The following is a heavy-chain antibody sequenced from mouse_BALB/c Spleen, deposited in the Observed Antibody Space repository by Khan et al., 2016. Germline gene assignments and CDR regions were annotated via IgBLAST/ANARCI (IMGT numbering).Heavy chain of an antibody. Sequence: EVQLQESGPGLVKPSQSLSLTCTVTGYSITSDYAWNWIRQFPGNKLEWMGYISYSGSTSYNHSIKSRISITRDTSKNQFFLQLNAVTTEDTATYYCAGNEAAWFAYWGQGTLVTVSA. V-gene: IGHV3-2*02. CDR3: AGNEAAWFAY. CDR2: ISYSGST. D-gene: IGHD2-1*01. CDR1: GYSITSDYA. J-gene: IGHJ3*01.